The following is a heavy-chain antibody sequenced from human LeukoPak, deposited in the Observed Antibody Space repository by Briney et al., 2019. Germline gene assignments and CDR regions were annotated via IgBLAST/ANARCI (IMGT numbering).Heavy chain of an antibody. V-gene: IGHV1-2*02. CDR2: INPSGGST. D-gene: IGHD3-22*01. CDR1: GYTFTGYY. Sequence: GASVKVSCKASGYTFTGYYMHWVRQAPGQGLEWMGIINPSGGSTSYAQKFQGRVTMTRDTSISTAYMELSRLRSDDTAVYYCARGGDSSGYYFANYYYMDVWGKGTTVTVSS. J-gene: IGHJ6*03. CDR3: ARGGDSSGYYFANYYYMDV.